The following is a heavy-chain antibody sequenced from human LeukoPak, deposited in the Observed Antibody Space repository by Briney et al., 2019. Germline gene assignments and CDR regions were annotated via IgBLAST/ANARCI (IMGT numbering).Heavy chain of an antibody. J-gene: IGHJ4*02. CDR1: GGSISSYY. CDR3: ARDRAIFGVAKYYFDY. D-gene: IGHD3-3*01. Sequence: PSETLSLTCTVSGGSISSYYWSWIRQPAGKGLEWIGRIYTSGSTNYNPSLKSRVTMSVDTSKNQFSLKLSSVTAADTAVYYCARDRAIFGVAKYYFDYWGQGTLATVSS. CDR2: IYTSGST. V-gene: IGHV4-4*07.